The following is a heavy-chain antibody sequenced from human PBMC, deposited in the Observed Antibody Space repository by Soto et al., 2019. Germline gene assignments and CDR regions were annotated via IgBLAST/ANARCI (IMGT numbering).Heavy chain of an antibody. J-gene: IGHJ4*02. CDR3: ARDGYDGSGSPYPAY. CDR1: GGSMSEYF. CDR2: IYYLGST. D-gene: IGHD3-10*01. V-gene: IGHV4-59*01. Sequence: ETLSLTCSVSGGSMSEYFWSWIRQSPGKGLEWIGYIYYLGSTDYDPSLKSRVTISVDTSKRQFSLRLTSVTAADTAVYYCARDGYDGSGSPYPAYWGPGTQVTASS.